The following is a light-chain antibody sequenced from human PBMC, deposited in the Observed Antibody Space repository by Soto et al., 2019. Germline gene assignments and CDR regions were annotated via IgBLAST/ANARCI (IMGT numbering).Light chain of an antibody. CDR3: QQYGNSLT. J-gene: IGKJ4*01. Sequence: EIVLTQSPSTLSLSPGERATLSCRASQSVGSTYLAWYQQKPGQAPRLLIYSASSRATGIPDRFSGSGSGTDCTLTISRLEPEDSAVYYCQQYGNSLTFGGGTKVEIK. CDR2: SAS. V-gene: IGKV3-20*01. CDR1: QSVGSTY.